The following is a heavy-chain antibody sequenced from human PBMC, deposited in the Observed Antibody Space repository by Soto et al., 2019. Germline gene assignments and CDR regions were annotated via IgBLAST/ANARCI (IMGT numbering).Heavy chain of an antibody. CDR1: GGTFANFI. CDR2: IVPMSGTA. D-gene: IGHD6-6*01. J-gene: IGHJ6*02. CDR3: ARNGTYSSSLSQYSGMDV. Sequence: SVKVSCKASGGTFANFIMNWVRQTPRQGLEWMGGIVPMSGTATYAEKFKGRVTISATGTTSTAYMELTSLRSEDTAVYYCARNGTYSSSLSQYSGMDVWGQGTTVTVSS. V-gene: IGHV1-69*13.